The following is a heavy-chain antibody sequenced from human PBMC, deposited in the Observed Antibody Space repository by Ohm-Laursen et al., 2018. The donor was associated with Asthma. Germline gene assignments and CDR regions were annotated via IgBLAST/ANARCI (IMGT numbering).Heavy chain of an antibody. Sequence: SLRLSFASSGSTVSNSCMSWIRQAPGKGLEWVWYISITSSSIYYADPVKGRFTISRDNAKSSLYLQMNNLRADDTAVYYCARIGPEWELPGREYSLHHWGQGTQVTVSS. J-gene: IGHJ1*01. CDR2: ISITSSSI. CDR1: GSTVSNSC. V-gene: IGHV3-11*01. CDR3: ARIGPEWELPGREYSLHH. D-gene: IGHD1-26*01.